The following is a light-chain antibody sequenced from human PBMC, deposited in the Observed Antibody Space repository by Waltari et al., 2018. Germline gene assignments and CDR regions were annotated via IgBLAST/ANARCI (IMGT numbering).Light chain of an antibody. J-gene: IGKJ1*01. CDR2: AAS. Sequence: EIIMTQSPGTLSVSPGEVATLSCRVSESVGTKLAWYQQKPGQAPRLLIYAASTWATGIPARFSGSGSGTEFTLTIASLQSEDFAVYYCQQYKTWPTFGQGTKVEI. CDR1: ESVGTK. CDR3: QQYKTWPT. V-gene: IGKV3-15*01.